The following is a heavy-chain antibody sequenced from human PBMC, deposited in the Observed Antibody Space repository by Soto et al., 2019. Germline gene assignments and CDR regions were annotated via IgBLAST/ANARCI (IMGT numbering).Heavy chain of an antibody. CDR2: IYYSGST. CDR3: ATPYCSSTSCYPYYYYFGVDV. Sequence: QVQLQESGPGLVKPSETLSLTCTVSGGSVSSNNYYWSWIRQSPGKGLEWIGYIYYSGSTKYNPSLTSRVTISVDTSKNQFSLKMRSVTAADTAVYYCATPYCSSTSCYPYYYYFGVDVWGQGTTVTVSS. V-gene: IGHV4-61*01. CDR1: GGSVSSNNYY. J-gene: IGHJ6*02. D-gene: IGHD2-2*01.